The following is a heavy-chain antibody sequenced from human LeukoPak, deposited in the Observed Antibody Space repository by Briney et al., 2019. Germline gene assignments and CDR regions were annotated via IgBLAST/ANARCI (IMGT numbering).Heavy chain of an antibody. CDR3: ARRGEIYWYFDL. D-gene: IGHD2-21*01. Sequence: KPSETLSLTCTVSGGSISSYYWSWIRQPPGKGLEWIGYISDRGTTNYNPSLKSRVTISGDTSKNQFSLRLTSVTAADTAVYYCARRGEIYWYFDLWGRSTLVTVSS. J-gene: IGHJ2*01. CDR1: GGSISSYY. V-gene: IGHV4-59*13. CDR2: ISDRGTT.